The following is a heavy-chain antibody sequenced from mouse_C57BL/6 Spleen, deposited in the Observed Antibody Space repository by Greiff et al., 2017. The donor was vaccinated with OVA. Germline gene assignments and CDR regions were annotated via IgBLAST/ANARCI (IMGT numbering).Heavy chain of an antibody. V-gene: IGHV14-2*01. CDR2: IDPEDGET. CDR3: ARRDGNSWFAY. Sequence: VKQRTEQGLEWIGRIDPEDGETKYAPKFQGKATITADTSSNTAYLQLSSLTSEDTAVYYCARRDGNSWFAYWGQGTLVTVSA. J-gene: IGHJ3*01. D-gene: IGHD2-1*01.